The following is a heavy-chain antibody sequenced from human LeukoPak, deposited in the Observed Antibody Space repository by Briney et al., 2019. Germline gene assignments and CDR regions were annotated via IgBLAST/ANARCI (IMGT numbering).Heavy chain of an antibody. CDR3: AKDGDGDYGFDY. V-gene: IGHV3-23*01. CDR2: ISGSGGST. CDR1: GFTFSSYA. J-gene: IGHJ4*02. Sequence: GGSLRLSCAASGFTFSSYAMSWVRQAPGKGLEWVSAISGSGGSTYYADSVKGRFTISRDNSKNTLYLQMNSLRAEATAVYYCAKDGDGDYGFDYWGQGTLVTVSS. D-gene: IGHD4-17*01.